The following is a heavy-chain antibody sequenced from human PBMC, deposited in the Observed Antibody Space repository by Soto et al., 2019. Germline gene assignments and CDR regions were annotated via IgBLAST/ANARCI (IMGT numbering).Heavy chain of an antibody. V-gene: IGHV3-7*03. CDR3: AKCMQAYWNYDAHHI. J-gene: IGHJ3*02. CDR1: GFKFQIYW. Sequence: GGSLRLSCEASGFKFQIYWMTWVRQAPGKGLEWVANIKPDGSEKYYADSVRGRFTISRDTSGNTLYLQMNSLRAEDTALYYCAKCMQAYWNYDAHHIWGQGTMVTVSS. D-gene: IGHD1-7*01. CDR2: IKPDGSEK.